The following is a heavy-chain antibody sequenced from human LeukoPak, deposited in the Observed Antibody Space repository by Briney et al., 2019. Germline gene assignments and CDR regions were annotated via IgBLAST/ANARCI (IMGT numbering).Heavy chain of an antibody. J-gene: IGHJ4*02. CDR2: IYYSGST. CDR1: GGSISSYY. CDR3: AAPRRGYSYGGFDY. D-gene: IGHD5-18*01. V-gene: IGHV4-59*08. Sequence: SETLSLTYTVSGGSISSYYWSWIRQPPGKGLEWIGYIYYSGSTNYNPSLKSRVTISVDTPKNQFSLKLSSVTAADTAVYYCAAPRRGYSYGGFDYWGQGTLVTVSS.